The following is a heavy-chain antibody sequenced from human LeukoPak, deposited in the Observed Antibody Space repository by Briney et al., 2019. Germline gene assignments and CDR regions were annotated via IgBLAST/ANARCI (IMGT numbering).Heavy chain of an antibody. V-gene: IGHV3-23*01. Sequence: GGSLRLSCAASGFTFISFAMSWVRQAPGMGLEWVSAISGNGVSTYYADSVRGRFTISRDNSKNTLYLQMNSLRAEDTAVYYCAKDTRSGYYESRLDWWGQGTPVTVSS. CDR1: GFTFISFA. J-gene: IGHJ4*02. CDR2: ISGNGVST. CDR3: AKDTRSGYYESRLDW. D-gene: IGHD3-22*01.